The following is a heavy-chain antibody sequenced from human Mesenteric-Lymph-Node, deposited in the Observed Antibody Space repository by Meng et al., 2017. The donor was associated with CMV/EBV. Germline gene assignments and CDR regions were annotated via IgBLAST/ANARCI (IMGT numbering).Heavy chain of an antibody. Sequence: ASVKVSCKASGYTFATYSISWVRQAPGQGLEWMGWISAYNGNTNYAQKLQGRVTMTTDTSTSTAYMELRSLRSDDTAVYYCARVGWDDYYYYGMDVWGQGTTVTVSS. CDR1: GYTFATYS. V-gene: IGHV1-18*01. CDR3: ARVGWDDYYYYGMDV. CDR2: ISAYNGNT. J-gene: IGHJ6*02. D-gene: IGHD1-26*01.